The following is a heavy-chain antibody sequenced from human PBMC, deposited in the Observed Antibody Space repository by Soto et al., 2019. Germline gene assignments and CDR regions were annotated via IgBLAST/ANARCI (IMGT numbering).Heavy chain of an antibody. V-gene: IGHV3-9*01. CDR1: GFTFEDFA. CDR3: AKIGSSYLYYFDS. Sequence: GGSLRLSCAASGFTFEDFAMNWVRQAPGKGPEWVSRISWNGGRIDYADSVKGRFTISRDNAKNALYLQMNSLRPEDTALYYCAKIGSSYLYYFDSWGQGTLVSVSS. CDR2: ISWNGGRI. J-gene: IGHJ4*02. D-gene: IGHD5-12*01.